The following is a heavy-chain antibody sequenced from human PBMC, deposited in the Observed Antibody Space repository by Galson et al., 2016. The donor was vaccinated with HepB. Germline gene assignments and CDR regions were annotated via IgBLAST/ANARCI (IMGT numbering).Heavy chain of an antibody. D-gene: IGHD3-10*01. CDR3: AKESLVREGGAFDI. V-gene: IGHV1-2*05. Sequence: SVKGSCKASGYTFTGYYIHWVRQAPGQGLEWMGRIDPNSGGLKYAQKFQGRVTMTRDTSIRAAYMELSSLRSDDSVVYYCAKESLVREGGAFDIWGQGTLVTVSS. CDR2: IDPNSGGL. J-gene: IGHJ3*02. CDR1: GYTFTGYY.